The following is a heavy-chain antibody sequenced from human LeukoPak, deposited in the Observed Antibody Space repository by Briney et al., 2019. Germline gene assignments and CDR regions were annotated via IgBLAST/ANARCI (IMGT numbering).Heavy chain of an antibody. CDR3: ARSKTPYSNPGDY. CDR1: GYTFTSYG. D-gene: IGHD6-13*01. V-gene: IGHV1-18*01. J-gene: IGHJ4*02. Sequence: ASVKVSCKASGYTFTSYGISWVRQAPGQGLEWMGWISAYNGNTNYAQKLQGRVTMTRDTSISTAYMELSRLRSDDTAVYYCARSKTPYSNPGDYWGQGTLVTVSS. CDR2: ISAYNGNT.